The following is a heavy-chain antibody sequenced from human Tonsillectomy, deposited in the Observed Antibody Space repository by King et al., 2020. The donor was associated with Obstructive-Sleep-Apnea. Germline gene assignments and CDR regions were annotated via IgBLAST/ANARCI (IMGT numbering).Heavy chain of an antibody. J-gene: IGHJ2*01. CDR2: ISGSGGST. CDR3: AKGLVAAAGSWYFDL. V-gene: IGHV3-23*04. Sequence: VQLVESGGGLVQPGGSLRLSCAASGFTFSNYAMSWVRQAPGKGLEWVSAISGSGGSTYYTVSVKGRFTIYRYNSRNTLYLQMNRLRAEDTAVYYCAKGLVAAAGSWYFDLWGRGTLVTVSS. CDR1: GFTFSNYA. D-gene: IGHD6-13*01.